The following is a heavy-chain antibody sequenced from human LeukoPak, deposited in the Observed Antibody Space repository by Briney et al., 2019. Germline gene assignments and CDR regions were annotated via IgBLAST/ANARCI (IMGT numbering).Heavy chain of an antibody. J-gene: IGHJ4*02. CDR2: IIPIFGTA. V-gene: IGHV1-69*13. Sequence: SVKVSCKASGYTFTSCAISWVRQAPGQGLEWMGGIIPIFGTANYAQKFQGRVTITADESTSTAYMELSSLRSEDTAVYYCARDLTPYSRYSSSWYYGYWGQGTLVTVSS. D-gene: IGHD6-13*01. CDR1: GYTFTSCA. CDR3: ARDLTPYSRYSSSWYYGY.